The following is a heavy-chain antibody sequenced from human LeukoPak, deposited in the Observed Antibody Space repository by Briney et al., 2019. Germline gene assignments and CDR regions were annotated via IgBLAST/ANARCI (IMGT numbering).Heavy chain of an antibody. CDR1: GFTFSSYA. CDR2: ISGSGGST. D-gene: IGHD3-22*01. V-gene: IGHV3-23*01. J-gene: IGHJ5*02. CDR3: AKAARDSSGYKNWFDP. Sequence: GGSLRLSCAASGFTFSSYAMSWVRQAPGKGLEWVSAISGSGGSTYYADSVKGRFTISRDNSKNTLYLRMNSLRAEDTAVYYCAKAARDSSGYKNWFDPWGQGTLVTVSS.